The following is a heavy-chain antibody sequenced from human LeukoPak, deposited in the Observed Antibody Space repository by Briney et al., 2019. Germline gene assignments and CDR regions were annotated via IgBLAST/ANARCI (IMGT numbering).Heavy chain of an antibody. CDR2: ISGSGGST. J-gene: IGHJ4*02. CDR3: AKAYYYDSSGSPGDC. Sequence: PGGSLRLSCAASGFTFSSYAMSWVRQAPGKGLEWVSAISGSGGSTYYADSVKGRFTISRDNSKNTLYLQMNGLRAEDTAVYYCAKAYYYDSSGSPGDCWGQGTLVTVSS. CDR1: GFTFSSYA. V-gene: IGHV3-23*01. D-gene: IGHD3-22*01.